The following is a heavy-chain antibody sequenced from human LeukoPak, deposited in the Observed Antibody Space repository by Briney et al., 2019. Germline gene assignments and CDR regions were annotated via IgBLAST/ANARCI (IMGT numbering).Heavy chain of an antibody. J-gene: IGHJ4*02. D-gene: IGHD3-22*01. CDR2: IYYSGST. V-gene: IGHV4-30-4*01. Sequence: SQTLSLTCTVSGGSISSGDYYWSWIRQPPGKGLEWIGYIYYSGSTYYNPSLKSRVTISVDTSKNQFSLKLSSVTAADTAVYYCASVVDYYDSSVYYWGQGTLVTVSS. CDR3: ASVVDYYDSSVYY. CDR1: GGSISSGDYY.